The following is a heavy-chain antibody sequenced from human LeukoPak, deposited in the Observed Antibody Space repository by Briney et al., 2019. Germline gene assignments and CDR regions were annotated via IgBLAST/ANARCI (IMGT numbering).Heavy chain of an antibody. CDR3: ARGPIPFDF. D-gene: IGHD2-21*01. CDR2: INTNTGNP. J-gene: IGHJ4*02. CDR1: GYTLTSYA. Sequence: ASLKVSCKASGYTLTSYAMNTVRQAPGQGLEWMGWINTNTGNPTYAPAFTGRFVFSLETSVSTAYLQISSLKAEDSAVYYCARGPIPFDFWGQGTLVTVSS. V-gene: IGHV7-4-1*02.